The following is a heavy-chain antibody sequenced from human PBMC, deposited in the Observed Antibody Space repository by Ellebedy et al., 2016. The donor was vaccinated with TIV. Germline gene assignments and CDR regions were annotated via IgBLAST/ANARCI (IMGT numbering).Heavy chain of an antibody. J-gene: IGHJ4*02. V-gene: IGHV4-31*03. D-gene: IGHD1-26*01. Sequence: SETLSLTCTVSGGSISSGGYYWSWIRQHPGKGLEWIGYIYYSGSTYYNPSLKSRVTISVDTSKNQFSLKLSSVTAADTAVFYCARYVGATGTFDYWGQGTLVTVSS. CDR1: GGSISSGGYY. CDR2: IYYSGST. CDR3: ARYVGATGTFDY.